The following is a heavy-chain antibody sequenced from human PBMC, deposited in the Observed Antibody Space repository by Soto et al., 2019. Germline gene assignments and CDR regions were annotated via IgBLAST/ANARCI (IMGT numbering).Heavy chain of an antibody. CDR3: ASFGREQLVIVDGGFDY. CDR2: INHSGST. V-gene: IGHV4-34*01. Sequence: PSETLSLTCAVYGGSFSGYYWSWIRQPPGKGLEWIGEINHSGSTNYNPSLKSRVTISVDTSKNQFSLKLSSVTAADTAVYHCASFGREQLVIVDGGFDYWGQGTLVTVSS. CDR1: GGSFSGYY. J-gene: IGHJ4*02. D-gene: IGHD6-13*01.